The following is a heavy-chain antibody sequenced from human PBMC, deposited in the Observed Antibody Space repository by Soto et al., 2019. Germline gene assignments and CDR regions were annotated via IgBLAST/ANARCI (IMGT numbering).Heavy chain of an antibody. V-gene: IGHV4-4*02. CDR1: GGSISSSNW. D-gene: IGHD2-15*01. Sequence: KPSETLSPTCAVSGGSISSSNWWSWVRQSPGKGLEWIGEIYYSGTTKYNPSLKSRVTISVDKSKNQFSLKMYSVTAADTAVYYCARDQGYCSGGSCYVFDSWGQGTLVTVSS. J-gene: IGHJ4*02. CDR3: ARDQGYCSGGSCYVFDS. CDR2: IYYSGTT.